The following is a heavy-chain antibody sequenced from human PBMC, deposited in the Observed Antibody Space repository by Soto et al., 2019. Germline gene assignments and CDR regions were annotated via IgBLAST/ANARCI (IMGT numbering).Heavy chain of an antibody. CDR3: ARGFHGGEVWSGYSHFDY. V-gene: IGHV4-61*01. CDR1: GGSVSSGSYY. Sequence: SETLSLTCTVSGGSVSSGSYYRSWIRQPPGKGLEWIGYIYYSGSTYYNPSLKSRVTISVDTSKNQFSLKLSSVTAADTAVYYCARGFHGGEVWSGYSHFDYWGQGTLVTVSS. CDR2: IYYSGST. D-gene: IGHD3-3*01. J-gene: IGHJ4*02.